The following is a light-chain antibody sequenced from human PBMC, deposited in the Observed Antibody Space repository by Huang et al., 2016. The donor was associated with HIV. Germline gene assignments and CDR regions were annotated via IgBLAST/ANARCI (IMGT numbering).Light chain of an antibody. CDR1: QSLRSRY. CDR3: QQYGSSPPYT. Sequence: EIVLTQSPGTLSLSPGERASLSCRASQSLRSRYFAWYQQKPGQAPRLLIYDTSLRATDIPDRFSGSGSGTDFTLTISRLEPEDFAIYYCQQYGSSPPYTFGQGTKLEIK. J-gene: IGKJ2*01. V-gene: IGKV3-20*01. CDR2: DTS.